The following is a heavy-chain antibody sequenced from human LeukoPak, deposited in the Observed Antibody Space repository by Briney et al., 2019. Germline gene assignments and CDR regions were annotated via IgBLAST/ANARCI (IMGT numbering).Heavy chain of an antibody. D-gene: IGHD5-18*01. V-gene: IGHV4-59*01. CDR2: IHYRGST. Sequence: SSETLSLTCTVSGDSISTYYWSWIRQPPGKGLEWIAYIHYRGSTTYNPSLRSRVTISVDTSRNQFSLKLSSVTAADTAVYYCARSRSGYSYEHGAFEIWGQGTMVTVSS. CDR1: GDSISTYY. CDR3: ARSRSGYSYEHGAFEI. J-gene: IGHJ3*02.